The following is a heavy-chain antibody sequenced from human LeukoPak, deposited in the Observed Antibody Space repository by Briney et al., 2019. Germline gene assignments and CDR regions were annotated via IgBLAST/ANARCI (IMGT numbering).Heavy chain of an antibody. D-gene: IGHD6-19*01. CDR3: ARGNSSGSKYFQH. CDR2: IIPIFGTA. V-gene: IGHV1-69*06. CDR1: GRTFSSYA. J-gene: IGHJ1*01. Sequence: SVKVSCKASGRTFSSYAISWVRQAPGQGLEWMGGIIPIFGTANYAQKFQGRVTITADKSTSTAYMELSSLRSEDTAVYYCARGNSSGSKYFQHWGQGTLVTVSS.